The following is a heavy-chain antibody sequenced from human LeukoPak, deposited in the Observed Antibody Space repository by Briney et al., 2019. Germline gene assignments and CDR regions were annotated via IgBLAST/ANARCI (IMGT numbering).Heavy chain of an antibody. J-gene: IGHJ4*02. CDR3: ARGIPYYDILTGIGARYFDY. Sequence: SETLSLTCAVYGGSFSGYYWTWIRQPPGKGLEWTGEINHSGGTNYNPSPKGRVTISVDTSKNQFSLKLSSVTAADTAVYYCARGIPYYDILTGIGARYFDYWGQGTLVTVSS. D-gene: IGHD3-9*01. V-gene: IGHV4-34*01. CDR1: GGSFSGYY. CDR2: INHSGGT.